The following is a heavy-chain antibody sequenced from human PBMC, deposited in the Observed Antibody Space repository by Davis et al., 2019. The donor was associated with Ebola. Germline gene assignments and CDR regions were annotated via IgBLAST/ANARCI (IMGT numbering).Heavy chain of an antibody. V-gene: IGHV3-21*04. Sequence: GGSLRLSCAASGFMFSFHRMNWVRQAPGKGLEWVSSISGSSDYIYYADSVKGRFTISRDNTKNSLSLQMSGLRPEDTAVYYCAKTFNEDGSGYRPSDYWGQGTLVTVSS. CDR2: ISGSSDYI. CDR1: GFMFSFHR. J-gene: IGHJ4*02. D-gene: IGHD3-3*01. CDR3: AKTFNEDGSGYRPSDY.